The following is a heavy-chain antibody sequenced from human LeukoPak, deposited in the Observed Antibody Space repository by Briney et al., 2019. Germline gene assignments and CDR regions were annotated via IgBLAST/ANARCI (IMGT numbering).Heavy chain of an antibody. CDR2: LYSGST. CDR1: GGSIRSSTYY. D-gene: IGHD6-25*01. V-gene: IGHV4-39*01. CDR3: ARHASLPDSSGWENGFDI. J-gene: IGHJ3*02. Sequence: SETLSLTCIVSGGSIRSSTYYWGWIRQPPGKGLEWIGSLYSGSTYYSPSLKSRVTISVDTSKNQFSLKLSSVTSADTAVYYCARHASLPDSSGWENGFDIWGQGTMVTVSS.